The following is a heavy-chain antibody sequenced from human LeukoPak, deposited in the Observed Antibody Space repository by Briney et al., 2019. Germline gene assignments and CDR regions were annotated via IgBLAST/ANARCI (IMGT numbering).Heavy chain of an antibody. V-gene: IGHV3-7*01. CDR3: ARGAWTLAY. CDR1: GFTFSSYW. J-gene: IGHJ4*02. D-gene: IGHD3-3*02. Sequence: PGGSLTHLCVASGFTFSSYWMSWVRQAPGKGLEWVANIKQDQSKKYYVDSVKGRFTISRDNAKNSLYLQMNSLRAEDTAVYYCARGAWTLAYWGQASLASLSS. CDR2: IKQDQSKK.